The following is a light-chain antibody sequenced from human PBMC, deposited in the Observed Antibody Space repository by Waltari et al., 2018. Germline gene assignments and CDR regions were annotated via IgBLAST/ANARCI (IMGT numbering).Light chain of an antibody. CDR3: QSYDPSLSVV. J-gene: IGLJ2*01. CDR1: GSNIGAGYD. Sequence: QSVLTQPPSVSGAPGQRVSISCTGSGSNIGAGYDVHWYQQLPGKAPKLLIYGVNTRPLGVPDRFSGALSGTSAYLAIAGRQADDEADYYCQSYDPSLSVVFGGGTRLTVL. V-gene: IGLV1-40*01. CDR2: GVN.